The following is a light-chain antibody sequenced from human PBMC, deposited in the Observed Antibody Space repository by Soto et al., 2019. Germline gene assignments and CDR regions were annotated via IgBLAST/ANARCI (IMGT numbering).Light chain of an antibody. CDR2: DVS. Sequence: QSALTQPPSLSESPGQSIPISCTGTISYVGGYNYVSWYQHHPCKAPKLMIYDVSNRPSGVSNRLSGSKSGNTASLTISGLQAEDEADYYCSSYTSSSTLVFGTGTKVTVL. J-gene: IGLJ1*01. CDR3: SSYTSSSTLV. V-gene: IGLV2-14*03. CDR1: ISYVGGYNY.